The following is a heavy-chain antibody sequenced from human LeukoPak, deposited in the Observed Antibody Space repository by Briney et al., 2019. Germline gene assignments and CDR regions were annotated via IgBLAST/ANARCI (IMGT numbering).Heavy chain of an antibody. V-gene: IGHV1-24*01. CDR3: ARDPTCTSTTCWNWFDP. D-gene: IGHD2-2*01. CDR1: GYTLTELS. J-gene: IGHJ5*02. CDR2: FGPEDGET. Sequence: ASVKVSCKVSGYTLTELSMHWVRQAPGKGLEWMGGFGPEDGETIYAQKFQGRVTMTEHTSTDTAYMELSSLRSEDTAVYYCARDPTCTSTTCWNWFDPWGQGTLVTVSS.